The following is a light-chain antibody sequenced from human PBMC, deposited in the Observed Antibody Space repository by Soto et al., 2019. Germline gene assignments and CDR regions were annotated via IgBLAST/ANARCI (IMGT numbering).Light chain of an antibody. CDR2: AAS. Sequence: EIVLTQSPGTLSLSPGERATLSCRASQSVSSGQLAWYQQRPGQALRLLIYAASSRATGIPDRFSGSGSGTDFTLTISRLEPEDFAVYYCQQYGSAPWTFGQGTKVDIK. CDR1: QSVSSGQ. CDR3: QQYGSAPWT. J-gene: IGKJ1*01. V-gene: IGKV3-20*01.